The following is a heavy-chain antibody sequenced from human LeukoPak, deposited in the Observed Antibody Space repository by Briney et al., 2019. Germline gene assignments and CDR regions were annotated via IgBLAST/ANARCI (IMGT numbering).Heavy chain of an antibody. CDR3: ARVDSGWYNYYYYMDV. D-gene: IGHD6-19*01. Sequence: ASVKVSCKASGYTFTSYGISWVRQAPGQGLEWMGWISAYNGNTNYAQKLQGRVTMTTDTSTSTAYMELRSLRSDDTAVYYCARVDSGWYNYYYYMDVWGKGTTVTISS. CDR1: GYTFTSYG. J-gene: IGHJ6*03. V-gene: IGHV1-18*01. CDR2: ISAYNGNT.